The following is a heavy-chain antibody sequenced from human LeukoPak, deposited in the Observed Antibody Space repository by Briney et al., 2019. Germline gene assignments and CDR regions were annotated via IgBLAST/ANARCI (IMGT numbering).Heavy chain of an antibody. V-gene: IGHV3-23*01. D-gene: IGHD5-18*01. CDR3: AKDRNVDTAMVVGY. CDR1: GFTFSSYD. Sequence: PGGSLRLSCAASGFTFSSYDMHWVRQSPGKGLEWVSAIFGSGSNTFYTDSVKGRFTISRDNSKNTLYLQMNSLRAEDTAVYYCAKDRNVDTAMVVGYWGQGTLVTVSS. CDR2: IFGSGSNT. J-gene: IGHJ4*02.